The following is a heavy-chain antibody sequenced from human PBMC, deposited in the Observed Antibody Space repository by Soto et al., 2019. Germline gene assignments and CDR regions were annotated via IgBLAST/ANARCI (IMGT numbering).Heavy chain of an antibody. CDR1: GFTFSSYS. J-gene: IGHJ5*02. D-gene: IGHD1-1*01. V-gene: IGHV3-48*01. Sequence: EVQLVESGGGLVQPGGSLRLSCAASGFTFSSYSMNWFRQPPGKGLEWVSYISSSSSTIYYADSVKGRFTISRDNAKNSLYLQMNSLRAEDTAVYYCARAALYNWNDVSWFDPWGQGTLVTVSS. CDR3: ARAALYNWNDVSWFDP. CDR2: ISSSSSTI.